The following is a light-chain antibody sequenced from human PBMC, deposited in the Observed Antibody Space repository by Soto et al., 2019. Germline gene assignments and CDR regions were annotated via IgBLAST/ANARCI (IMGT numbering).Light chain of an antibody. CDR3: QQYYSTPLT. V-gene: IGKV4-1*01. CDR2: CAS. J-gene: IGKJ4*01. CDR1: QSVLYSSNNKNY. Sequence: DIVMTQSPDSLAVSLGERATINCKSSQSVLYSSNNKNYLAWYQQKPGQPPKLLIYCASTRESGVPDRFSGSGSGTDFTLTISSLQAEDVAVYYCQQYYSTPLTFGGGTQVEIK.